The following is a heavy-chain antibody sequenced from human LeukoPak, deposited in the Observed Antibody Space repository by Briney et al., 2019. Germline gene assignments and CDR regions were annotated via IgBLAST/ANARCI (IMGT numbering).Heavy chain of an antibody. J-gene: IGHJ4*02. CDR3: ARELHHGWFDY. CDR1: GFTFSSYS. CDR2: ISSSSSYI. V-gene: IGHV3-21*01. Sequence: PGGSLRLSCAASGFTFSSYSMNWVRQAPGKGLEWVSSISSSSSYIYYADSVKGRFTISRDNSKNTVYLQMNSLRAEDPAVYYCARELHHGWFDYWGQGTLVTVSS. D-gene: IGHD6-19*01.